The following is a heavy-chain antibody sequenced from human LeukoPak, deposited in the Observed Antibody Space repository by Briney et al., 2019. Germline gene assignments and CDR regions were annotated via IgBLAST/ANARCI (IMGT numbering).Heavy chain of an antibody. Sequence: GGSLRLSCAASGFTFSSYAMHWVRQAPGKGLEWVAVISRDGRNKYYADSVRGRFTISRDNSKNTLYLQMSSLRAEDTAVYYCVKDYYYESSGYYRFDYWGQGILVTVSS. J-gene: IGHJ4*02. V-gene: IGHV3-30*14. CDR2: ISRDGRNK. CDR1: GFTFSSYA. CDR3: VKDYYYESSGYYRFDY. D-gene: IGHD3-22*01.